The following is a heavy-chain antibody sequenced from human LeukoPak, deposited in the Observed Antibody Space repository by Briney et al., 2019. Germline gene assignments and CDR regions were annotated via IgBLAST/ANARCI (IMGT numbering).Heavy chain of an antibody. CDR3: AREQTGITGDAFDI. D-gene: IGHD7-27*01. CDR1: SGFISSSSYY. Sequence: PSETLSLTCTVSSGFISSSSYYWGWIRRPPGKGLEWIGSIYYSGRTYYNPSLKSRITISVDTSKNQFSLKMSSVTAADTAVYYCAREQTGITGDAFDIWGQGTMVTVSS. V-gene: IGHV4-39*02. CDR2: IYYSGRT. J-gene: IGHJ3*02.